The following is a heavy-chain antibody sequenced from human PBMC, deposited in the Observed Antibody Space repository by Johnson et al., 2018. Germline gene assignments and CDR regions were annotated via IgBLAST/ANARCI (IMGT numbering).Heavy chain of an antibody. J-gene: IGHJ3*02. D-gene: IGHD3-16*01. CDR1: GFTFGDYA. CDR2: ISYDGSNK. V-gene: IGHV3-30*04. CDR3: AKDSSYVWVSWAFDI. Sequence: VQLVESGGGLVQPGRSLRLSCTASGFTFGDYAMSWFRQAPGQGLEWVAVISYDGSNKYYADSVKGRFSISRDNSKNTLYLQMNNLRAEDTAVYYCAKDSSYVWVSWAFDIWGQVTMVTVSS.